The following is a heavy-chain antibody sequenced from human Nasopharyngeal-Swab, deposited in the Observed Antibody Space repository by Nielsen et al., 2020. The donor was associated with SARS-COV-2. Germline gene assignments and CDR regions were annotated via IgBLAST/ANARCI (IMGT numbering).Heavy chain of an antibody. CDR2: IYHNERT. D-gene: IGHD5-24*01. V-gene: IGHV4-34*01. Sequence: SETLSLTCSVSGGSFNGFYWNWIRQAPGKGLEWIGEIYHNERTNYNPSLKSRIAMLVDTSNNQVSLKVSSVSAGDTAVYYCARGGRVGDAYTGLDVWGQGTTVTVSS. CDR1: GGSFNGFY. J-gene: IGHJ6*02. CDR3: ARGGRVGDAYTGLDV.